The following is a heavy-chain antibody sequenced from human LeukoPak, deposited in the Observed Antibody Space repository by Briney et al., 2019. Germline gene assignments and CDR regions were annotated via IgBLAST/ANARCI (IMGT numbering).Heavy chain of an antibody. J-gene: IGHJ5*02. V-gene: IGHV4-31*03. CDR3: ARGRKFRITMVRGAPGNWFDP. D-gene: IGHD3-10*01. Sequence: KPSETLSLTCTVSGGSISSGGYYWSWIRQHPGKGLEWIGEINHSGSTNYNPSLKSRVTISVDTSKNQFSLKLSSVTAADTAVYYCARGRKFRITMVRGAPGNWFDPWGQGTLVTVSS. CDR2: INHSGST. CDR1: GGSISSGGYY.